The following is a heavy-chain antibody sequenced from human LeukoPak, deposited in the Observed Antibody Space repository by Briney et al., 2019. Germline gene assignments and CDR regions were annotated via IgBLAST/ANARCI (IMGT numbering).Heavy chain of an antibody. CDR2: ITSSSRII. D-gene: IGHD1-26*01. Sequence: GGSLRLSCAASGLTFSTYSMIWVRQAPGKGLEWVSYITSSSRIIYYTDSVKGRFTISRDNAKKSLFLQMNSLRDEDTAAYYCARVGGLTQTEGDDFDYWGQGTLVTVSS. CDR3: ARVGGLTQTEGDDFDY. CDR1: GLTFSTYS. V-gene: IGHV3-48*02. J-gene: IGHJ4*02.